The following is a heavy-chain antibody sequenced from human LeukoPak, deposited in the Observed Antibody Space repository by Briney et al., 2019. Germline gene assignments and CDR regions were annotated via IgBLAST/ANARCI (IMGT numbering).Heavy chain of an antibody. V-gene: IGHV3-23*01. CDR3: AKRAYSSSSGSSTFDY. CDR1: GFTFSSYA. Sequence: GGSLRLSCAASGFTFSSYAMSWVRQAPGKGLEWVSAISGSGGSTYYVDSVKGRFTISRDNSKNTLYLQMNSLRAEDTAVYYCAKRAYSSSSGSSTFDYWGQGTLVTVSS. J-gene: IGHJ4*02. CDR2: ISGSGGST. D-gene: IGHD6-6*01.